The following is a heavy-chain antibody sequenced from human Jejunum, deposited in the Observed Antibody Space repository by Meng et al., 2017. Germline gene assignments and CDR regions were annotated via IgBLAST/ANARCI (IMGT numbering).Heavy chain of an antibody. CDR3: ARDNDWVVWDN. J-gene: IGHJ4*02. V-gene: IGHV3-74*01. D-gene: IGHD1-1*01. CDR1: RFTFSTYS. CDR2: IKPDGVNI. Sequence: EVQLVEPGGILVQPGGSLRLSGAASRFTFSTYSMHWVRQAPGKGLVWVSQIKPDGVNIAYAEFVKGRFTISRDNAKNTLYLEMNSLRAEDTAVYYCARDNDWVVWDNWGQGTLVTVSS.